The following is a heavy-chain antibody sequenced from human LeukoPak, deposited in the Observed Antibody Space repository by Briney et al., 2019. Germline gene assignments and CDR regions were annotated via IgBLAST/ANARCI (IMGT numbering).Heavy chain of an antibody. CDR2: ISGSGGST. V-gene: IGHV3-23*01. CDR3: AKSHPRAYDSSGYYYHY. D-gene: IGHD3-22*01. Sequence: GGSLRLSCAASGFTFSSYAMSWVRQAPGKGLEWVSAISGSGGSTYYADSVKGRFTISRDNSKNTLYLQMNSLRAEDTAVYYCAKSHPRAYDSSGYYYHYWGQGTLVTVSS. CDR1: GFTFSSYA. J-gene: IGHJ4*02.